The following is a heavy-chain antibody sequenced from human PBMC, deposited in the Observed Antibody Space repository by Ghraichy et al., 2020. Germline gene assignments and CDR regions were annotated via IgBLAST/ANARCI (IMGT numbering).Heavy chain of an antibody. CDR1: GFSLSNARMG. CDR2: IFSNDEK. Sequence: PTLVTPTETLTLTCTVSGFSLSNARMGVSWIRQPPGKALEWLAHIFSNDEKSYSTSLKSRLTISKDTSKSQVVLTMTNMDPVDTATYYCARTTGTGDFWSGYFYYYYYGMDVWSQGTTVTVSS. J-gene: IGHJ6*02. D-gene: IGHD3-3*01. CDR3: ARTTGTGDFWSGYFYYYYYGMDV. V-gene: IGHV2-26*01.